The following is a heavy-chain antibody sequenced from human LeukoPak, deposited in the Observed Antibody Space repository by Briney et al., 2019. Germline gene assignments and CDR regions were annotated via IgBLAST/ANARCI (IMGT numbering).Heavy chain of an antibody. D-gene: IGHD5-24*01. V-gene: IGHV4-59*01. J-gene: IGHJ4*02. CDR3: ARDLGDGYYD. CDR2: IYYGGRT. CDR1: GGSISSYY. Sequence: PSETLSLTCTVSGGSISSYYWSWIRQPPGKGLEWIGYIYYGGRTNYNPSLKSRVTISVNTSKTQFSLKLSSVTAADTAVYYCARDLGDGYYDWGQGTLVTVSS.